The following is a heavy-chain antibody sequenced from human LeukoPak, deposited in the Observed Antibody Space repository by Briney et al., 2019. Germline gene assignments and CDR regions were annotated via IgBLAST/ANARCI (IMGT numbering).Heavy chain of an antibody. CDR1: GGTFSSYA. Sequence: ASVNVSCTASGGTFSSYAISWVRQAPGQGLEWMGGIIPIFGTANYAQKFQGRVTITADESTSTAYMELSSLRSEDTAVYYCARGYYVRTTDFDYWGQGTLVTVSS. CDR3: ARGYYVRTTDFDY. D-gene: IGHD3-10*02. V-gene: IGHV1-69*13. CDR2: IIPIFGTA. J-gene: IGHJ4*02.